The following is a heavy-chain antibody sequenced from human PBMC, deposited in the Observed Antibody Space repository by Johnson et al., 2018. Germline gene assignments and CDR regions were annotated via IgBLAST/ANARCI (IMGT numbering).Heavy chain of an antibody. Sequence: QVQLVQSGGGVVQPGRSLRLSCAASGFTFSSYGMHWVRQAPGKGLEWVAVISYEGSNTSYADSLTGRFTISSDNSKQTLYLQMNSLRAEDTAVYYCARASSWYGAFDIWGQGTMVTVSS. CDR3: ARASSWYGAFDI. D-gene: IGHD6-13*01. CDR1: GFTFSSYG. CDR2: ISYEGSNT. V-gene: IGHV3-30*03. J-gene: IGHJ3*02.